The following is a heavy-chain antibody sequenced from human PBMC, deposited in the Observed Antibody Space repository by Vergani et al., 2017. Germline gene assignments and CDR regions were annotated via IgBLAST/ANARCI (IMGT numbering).Heavy chain of an antibody. CDR3: ARDYSVTHFAGRVGRFFDS. CDR1: ENTFSSYP. J-gene: IGHJ4*02. Sequence: QVQLVQSGAEVKKPGSSVKVSCKASENTFSSYPFSWVRQASGQGLEWMGRIIPMVDVTNYAQKFQGRVTITANKSTYTAYMELTGLTSEDTAIYYCARDYSVTHFAGRVGRFFDSWGQGTLVTVSS. D-gene: IGHD4-17*01. CDR2: IIPMVDVT. V-gene: IGHV1-69*04.